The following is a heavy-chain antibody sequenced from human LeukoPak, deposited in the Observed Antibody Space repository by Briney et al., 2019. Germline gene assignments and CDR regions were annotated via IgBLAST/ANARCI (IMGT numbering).Heavy chain of an antibody. CDR2: LSHSGGS. Sequence: SETLSLTCTVSGGSVSSYYWSWIRRPPGRGLEWIAYLSHSGGSDSNPSLTSRVTTLVDTSKNQFSLKLTSVTAADTAVYYCARARYANAWYAFDIWGHGTMVTVSS. D-gene: IGHD2-2*01. CDR1: GGSVSSYY. V-gene: IGHV4-59*02. CDR3: ARARYANAWYAFDI. J-gene: IGHJ3*02.